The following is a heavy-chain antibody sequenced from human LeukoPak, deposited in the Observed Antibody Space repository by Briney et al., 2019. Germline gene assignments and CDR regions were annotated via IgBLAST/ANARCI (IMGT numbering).Heavy chain of an antibody. V-gene: IGHV3-21*04. J-gene: IGHJ4*02. D-gene: IGHD6-19*01. CDR1: GFTFSSYS. CDR3: AKLIAVAGPLYFDY. Sequence: GGSLRLSCAASGFTFSSYSMTWVRQAPGKGLEWVSSISSSSSYIYYADSVKGRFTISRDNAKNSLYLQMNSLRAEDTAVYYCAKLIAVAGPLYFDYWGQGTLVTVSS. CDR2: ISSSSSYI.